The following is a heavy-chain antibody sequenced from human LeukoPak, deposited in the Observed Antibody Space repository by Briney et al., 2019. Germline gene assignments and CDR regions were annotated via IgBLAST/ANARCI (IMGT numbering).Heavy chain of an antibody. J-gene: IGHJ4*02. V-gene: IGHV2-5*08. CDR1: GGSISSYYW. CDR3: AHIVRTYYFDY. Sequence: TLSLTCTVSGGSISSYYWSWIRQPPGKALEWLALIYWDDDKRYSPSLKSRLTITKDTSKNQVVLTMTNMDPVDTATYYCAHIVRTYYFDYWGQGTLVTVSS. CDR2: IYWDDDK.